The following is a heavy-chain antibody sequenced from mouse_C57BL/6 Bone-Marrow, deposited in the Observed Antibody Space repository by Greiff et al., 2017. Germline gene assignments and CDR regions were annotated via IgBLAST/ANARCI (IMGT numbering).Heavy chain of an antibody. D-gene: IGHD1-1*01. CDR3: AREHYYGSSYPRWYFDV. CDR2: IYPGDGDT. V-gene: IGHV1-80*01. Sequence: QVQLQQSGAELVKPGASVKISCKASGYAFSSYWMNWVKQRPGKGLEWIGQIYPGDGDTNYNGKFKGKATLTADKSSSTAYMQLSSLTSEDSAVYFCAREHYYGSSYPRWYFDVWGTGTTVTVPS. J-gene: IGHJ1*03. CDR1: GYAFSSYW.